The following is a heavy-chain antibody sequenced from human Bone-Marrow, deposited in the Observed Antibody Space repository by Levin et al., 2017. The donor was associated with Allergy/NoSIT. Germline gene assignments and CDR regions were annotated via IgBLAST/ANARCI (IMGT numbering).Heavy chain of an antibody. V-gene: IGHV4-59*01. CDR3: ASLGYCSGGSCSV. CDR1: GGSISSYY. J-gene: IGHJ4*02. Sequence: SQTLSLTCTVSGGSISSYYWSWIRQPPGKGLEWIGYIYYSGSTNYNPYLKSRVTISVDTSKNQFSLKLSSVTAADTAVYYCASLGYCSGGSCSVWGQGTLVTVSS. D-gene: IGHD2-15*01. CDR2: IYYSGST.